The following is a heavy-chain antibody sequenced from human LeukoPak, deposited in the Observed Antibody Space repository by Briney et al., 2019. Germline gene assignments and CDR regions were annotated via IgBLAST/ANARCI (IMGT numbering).Heavy chain of an antibody. CDR3: ARDQQLRYFDWLSTDYYYYGMDV. V-gene: IGHV4-4*07. J-gene: IGHJ6*02. CDR1: GCTISSYY. CDR2: IYTSGST. D-gene: IGHD3-9*01. Sequence: SETLSLTCTVSGCTISSYYWSWIRQPAGKGLEWIGRIYTSGSTNYNPSLKNGVTISVDTSKNQFSLKLSSVTAADTAVYYCARDQQLRYFDWLSTDYYYYGMDVWGQGTTVTVSS.